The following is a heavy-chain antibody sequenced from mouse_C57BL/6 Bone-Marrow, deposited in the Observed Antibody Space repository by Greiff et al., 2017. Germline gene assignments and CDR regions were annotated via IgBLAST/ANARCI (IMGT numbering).Heavy chain of an antibody. CDR2: ISSGGSYT. CDR1: GFTFSSYG. V-gene: IGHV5-6*01. Sequence: EVHLVESGGDLVKPGGSLKLSCAASGFTFSSYGMSWVRQTPDKRLEWVATISSGGSYTYYPDSVKGRFTISRDNAKNTLYLQMSSLKSEDTAMYYCARHRGTTVVATDWYFDVWGTGTTVTVSS. D-gene: IGHD1-1*01. CDR3: ARHRGTTVVATDWYFDV. J-gene: IGHJ1*03.